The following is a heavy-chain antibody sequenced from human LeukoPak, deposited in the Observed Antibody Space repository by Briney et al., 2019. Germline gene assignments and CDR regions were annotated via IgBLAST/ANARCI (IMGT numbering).Heavy chain of an antibody. D-gene: IGHD3-22*01. CDR1: GFSVRTTY. V-gene: IGHV3-53*01. CDR3: TRSGYRHPYHFDS. J-gene: IGHJ4*02. CDR2: VYTGGGT. Sequence: GGSLRLSCVASGFSVRTTYMSWVRQAPGKGPEWVSVVYTGGGTDHADSVKGRFTISRDNSKNTLSLQMNSLRVEDTAIYYCTRSGYRHPYHFDSWGQGTLVTVSS.